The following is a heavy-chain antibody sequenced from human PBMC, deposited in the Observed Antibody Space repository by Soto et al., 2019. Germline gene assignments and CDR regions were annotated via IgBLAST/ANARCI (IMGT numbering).Heavy chain of an antibody. V-gene: IGHV2-5*02. Sequence: SGPTLVNPTQTLTLTCTFSGFSLSTSGVGVGWIRQPPGKALEWLALIYWDDDKRYSPSLKSRLTITKDTSKNQVVLTMTNMDCVDTATYYCAHSSNSDKWLVRSKFDYWGQGTLVTVSS. CDR1: GFSLSTSGVG. D-gene: IGHD6-19*01. J-gene: IGHJ4*02. CDR2: IYWDDDK. CDR3: AHSSNSDKWLVRSKFDY.